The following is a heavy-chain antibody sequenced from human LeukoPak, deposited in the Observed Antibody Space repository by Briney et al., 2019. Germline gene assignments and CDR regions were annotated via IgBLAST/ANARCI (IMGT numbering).Heavy chain of an antibody. V-gene: IGHV3-23*01. Sequence: GGSLRLSCAASEFTFSSYGMSWVRQAPGKGLEWVSSISGSGGSTQYADSVQGRFAISRDISKNTLYLQMNSLRVEDTAVYFCARDPNGDYIGTFDMWGRGTMVSVSS. CDR2: ISGSGGST. D-gene: IGHD4-17*01. CDR3: ARDPNGDYIGTFDM. J-gene: IGHJ3*02. CDR1: EFTFSSYG.